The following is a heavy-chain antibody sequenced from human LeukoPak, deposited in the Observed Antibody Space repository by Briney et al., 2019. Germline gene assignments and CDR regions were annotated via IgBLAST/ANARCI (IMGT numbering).Heavy chain of an antibody. CDR2: FDPEDGEI. J-gene: IGHJ6*02. D-gene: IGHD1-14*01. Sequence: ASVKVSCKVSGNTLTELSMHWVRQAPGKGLEWMGRFDPEDGEIIYAQKFQGRVAMTEDTSTDTAYMELSSLRSEDTAVYYCATPSQEGPGYYYYGMDVWGQGTSVTVSS. CDR3: ATPSQEGPGYYYYGMDV. V-gene: IGHV1-24*01. CDR1: GNTLTELS.